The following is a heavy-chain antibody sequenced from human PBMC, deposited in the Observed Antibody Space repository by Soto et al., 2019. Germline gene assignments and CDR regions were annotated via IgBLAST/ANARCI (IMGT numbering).Heavy chain of an antibody. D-gene: IGHD3-10*01. CDR1: GFTFSSYG. CDR3: AKDRGADGAGSYYLDY. V-gene: IGHV3-30*18. J-gene: IGHJ4*02. CDR2: ISYDGSNK. Sequence: QVQLVESGGGVVQPGRSLRLSCAASGFTFSSYGMHWVRQAPGKGLEWVAVISYDGSNKYYADSVKGRFTISRDNSKTTLYLQMNSLRSENTAVYSCAKDRGADGAGSYYLDYWGQGTLVTVSS.